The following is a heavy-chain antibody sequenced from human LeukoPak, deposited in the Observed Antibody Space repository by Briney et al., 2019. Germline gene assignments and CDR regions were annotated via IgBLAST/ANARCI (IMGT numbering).Heavy chain of an antibody. J-gene: IGHJ4*02. CDR3: ARESDYDFWSGYYMDY. CDR1: GFTFSSYS. D-gene: IGHD3-3*01. Sequence: GGSLRLSCAASGFTFSSYSMNWVRQAPGKGLEWVSYISSSSSTIYYADSVKGRFTISRDNAKNSLYLQMNSLRAEDTAVYYCARESDYDFWSGYYMDYWGQGTLVTVSS. V-gene: IGHV3-48*04. CDR2: ISSSSSTI.